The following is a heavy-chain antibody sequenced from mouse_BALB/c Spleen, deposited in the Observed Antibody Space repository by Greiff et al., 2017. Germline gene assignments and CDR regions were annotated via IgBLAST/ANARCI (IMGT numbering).Heavy chain of an antibody. J-gene: IGHJ3*01. CDR1: GFTFSSYT. CDR2: ISSGGSYT. CDR3: TRDLGGRATYRYDAY. D-gene: IGHD2-14*01. Sequence: EVMLVESGGGLVKPGGSLKLSCAASGFTFSSYTMSWVRQTPEKRLEWVATISSGGSYTYYPDSVKGRFTISRDNAKNTLYLQMSSLKSEDTAMYYCTRDLGGRATYRYDAYWGQGTLVTVSA. V-gene: IGHV5-6-4*01.